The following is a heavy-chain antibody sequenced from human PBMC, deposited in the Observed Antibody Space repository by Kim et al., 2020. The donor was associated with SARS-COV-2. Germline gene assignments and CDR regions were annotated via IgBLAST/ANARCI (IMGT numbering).Heavy chain of an antibody. CDR3: ARGDITNWLSGFDL. Sequence: ASVKVSCTASGFDFTDYTIHWVRQAPGQSLEWMGWINTGNGNTTYSQRFQGRITVTRDRSASTTYMELSSLRSEDTTIYYCARGDITNWLSGFDLWGRGTLITVSS. CDR1: GFDFTDYT. CDR2: INTGNGNT. V-gene: IGHV1-3*04. D-gene: IGHD1-1*01. J-gene: IGHJ2*01.